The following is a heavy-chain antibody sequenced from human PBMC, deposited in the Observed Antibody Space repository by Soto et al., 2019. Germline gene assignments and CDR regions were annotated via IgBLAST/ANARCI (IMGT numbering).Heavy chain of an antibody. CDR3: ARDSTHCSKGACYMSAFDY. Sequence: GGSLRLSCAASGFTFSNHWMHWVRQAPGKGLVWVSRINTDESSSNYADSVKGRFTISRDNAKNTLYLQMNSLRAEDTAVYYCARDSTHCSKGACYMSAFDYWGQGTLVTVSS. CDR1: GFTFSNHW. V-gene: IGHV3-74*01. J-gene: IGHJ4*02. D-gene: IGHD2-8*01. CDR2: INTDESSS.